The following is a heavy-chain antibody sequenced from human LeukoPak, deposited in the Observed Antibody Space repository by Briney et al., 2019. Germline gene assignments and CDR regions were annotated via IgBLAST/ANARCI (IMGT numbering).Heavy chain of an antibody. Sequence: GGSLRLSCAASGFTFSSYGMHWVRQAPGKGLEWVAFIRHDGSNKYYADSVKDRFTISRDNSKNTLYLQMNSLRAEDTAVYYCAELGITMIGGVWGKGTTVTISS. V-gene: IGHV3-30*02. CDR1: GFTFSSYG. CDR3: AELGITMIGGV. D-gene: IGHD3-10*02. J-gene: IGHJ6*04. CDR2: IRHDGSNK.